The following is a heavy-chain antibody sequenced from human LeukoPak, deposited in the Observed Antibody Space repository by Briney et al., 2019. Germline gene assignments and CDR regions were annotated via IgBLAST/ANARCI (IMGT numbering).Heavy chain of an antibody. Sequence: GGSLRLSCAASGFTVSSNYMSWVRQAPGKGLEWVAVISYDGSNKYYADSVKGRFTISRDNSKNTLYLQMNSLRAEDTAVYYCAKDRGLGIAVAGTGFDYWGQGTLVTVSS. D-gene: IGHD6-19*01. CDR3: AKDRGLGIAVAGTGFDY. CDR1: GFTVSSNY. J-gene: IGHJ4*02. CDR2: ISYDGSNK. V-gene: IGHV3-30*18.